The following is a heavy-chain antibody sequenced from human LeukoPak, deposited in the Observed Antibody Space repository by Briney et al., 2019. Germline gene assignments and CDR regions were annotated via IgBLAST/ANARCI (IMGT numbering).Heavy chain of an antibody. J-gene: IGHJ6*02. D-gene: IGHD1-14*01. V-gene: IGHV1-18*01. CDR3: ARKGEPKSSNLYYYYGLDV. Sequence: GASVKVSCKASGYTFASYGISWVRQAPGQGLEWMGWISPYNGDTKYAQKVQGRVTMTTDTPTSTASMELRSLRSDDTTVYYCARKGEPKSSNLYYYYGLDVWGQGTTVTVSS. CDR2: ISPYNGDT. CDR1: GYTFASYG.